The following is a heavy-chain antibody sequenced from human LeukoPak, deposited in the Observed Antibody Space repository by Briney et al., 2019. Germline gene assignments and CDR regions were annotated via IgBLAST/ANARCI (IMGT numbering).Heavy chain of an antibody. J-gene: IGHJ3*01. CDR2: IRSKGNNYAT. Sequence: GGSLRLSCAASGFTFIGSAIHWVRQASGKGLEWVGRIRSKGNNYATTYAASVNGRFTISRDDSKNTAYLQMNSLKAEDTAVYYCTRLPIGWGQGTMVTVSS. CDR1: GFTFIGSA. CDR3: TRLPIG. V-gene: IGHV3-73*01.